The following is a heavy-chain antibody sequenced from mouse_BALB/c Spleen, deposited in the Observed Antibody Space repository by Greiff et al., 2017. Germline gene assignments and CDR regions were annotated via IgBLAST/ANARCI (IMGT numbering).Heavy chain of an antibody. D-gene: IGHD2-4*01. V-gene: IGHV14-1*02. CDR1: GFNIKDYY. CDR3: AFYYDYDGYFDY. CDR2: IDPENGNT. J-gene: IGHJ2*01. Sequence: EVQLQQSGAELVRPGALVKLSCKASGFNIKDYYMHWVKQRPEQGLEWIGWIDPENGNTIYDPKFQGKASITADTSSNTAYLQLSSLTSEDTAVYYCAFYYDYDGYFDYWGQGTTLTVSS.